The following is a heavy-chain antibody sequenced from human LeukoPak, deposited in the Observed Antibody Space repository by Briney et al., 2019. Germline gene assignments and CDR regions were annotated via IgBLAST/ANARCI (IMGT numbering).Heavy chain of an antibody. D-gene: IGHD2-15*01. CDR2: ITDST. Sequence: PGGSLRLSCAASGFTFSSYAMTWARQAPGKGLEWVSAITDSTYFADSVKRRFTISIDSSENRMYLQMNSLRVEDTAVYYCARYSSGGRCYSGLDPWGQGALVTVSS. J-gene: IGHJ5*02. V-gene: IGHV3-23*01. CDR3: ARYSSGGRCYSGLDP. CDR1: GFTFSSYA.